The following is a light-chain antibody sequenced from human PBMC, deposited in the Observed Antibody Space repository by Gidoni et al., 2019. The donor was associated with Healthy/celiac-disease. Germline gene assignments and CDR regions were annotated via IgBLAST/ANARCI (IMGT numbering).Light chain of an antibody. CDR3: QQYGSSPPIT. CDR1: QSVSSSY. J-gene: IGKJ5*01. Sequence: IVLTQSPGTLSLSPGERATLSCRASQSVSSSYLAWYQQKPGQAPRLLIYGASSSATGIPDRFSGSGSGTDFTLTISRLEPEDFAVYYCQQYGSSPPITFGQXTRLEIK. V-gene: IGKV3-20*01. CDR2: GAS.